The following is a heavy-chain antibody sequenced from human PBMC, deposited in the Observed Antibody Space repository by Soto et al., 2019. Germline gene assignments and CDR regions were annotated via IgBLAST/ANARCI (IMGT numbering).Heavy chain of an antibody. V-gene: IGHV4-59*01. J-gene: IGHJ3*02. CDR1: GGSISSYY. Sequence: SETLSLTCTVSGGSISSYYWSWIRQPPGKGLEWIGYIYYSGSTNYNPSLKSRVTISVDTSKNQFSLKLSSVTAADTAVYYCARNQRGYSFDIWGQGTMVTVSS. CDR3: ARNQRGYSFDI. D-gene: IGHD2-2*03. CDR2: IYYSGST.